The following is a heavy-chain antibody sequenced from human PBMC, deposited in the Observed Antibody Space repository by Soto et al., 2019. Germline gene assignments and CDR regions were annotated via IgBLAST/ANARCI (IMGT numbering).Heavy chain of an antibody. CDR1: GYTFTGHY. CDR3: GRGRSGQIVVFY. J-gene: IGHJ4*02. Sequence: ASVKVSCKASGYTFTGHYIHWVRQAPEQGPEWMGEIGPESGATRYAQKFQGRVTMTRDMSITTVYIELNNLSPDDTAVYYCGRGRSGQIVVFYWGQGTPVTVSS. V-gene: IGHV1-2*02. CDR2: IGPESGAT. D-gene: IGHD5-12*01.